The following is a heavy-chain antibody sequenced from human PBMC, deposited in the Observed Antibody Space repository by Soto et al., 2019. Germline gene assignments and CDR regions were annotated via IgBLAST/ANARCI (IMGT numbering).Heavy chain of an antibody. D-gene: IGHD6-6*01. V-gene: IGHV4-59*01. J-gene: IGHJ4*02. CDR2: IYYSGST. CDR3: ARVSSSWYFDY. Sequence: SETLSLTCTVSGGSISSYYWSWIRQPPGKGLEWIGYIYYSGSTNYNPSLKSRVTISVDTSKNQFSLKLSSVTAADTAVYYCARVSSSWYFDYWGQGTLVTVSS. CDR1: GGSISSYY.